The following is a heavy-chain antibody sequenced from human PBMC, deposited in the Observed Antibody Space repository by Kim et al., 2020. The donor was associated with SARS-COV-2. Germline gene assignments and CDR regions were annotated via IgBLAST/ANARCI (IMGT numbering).Heavy chain of an antibody. J-gene: IGHJ4*02. Sequence: YAQEFQGRVTITADESTSTAYMELSSLRSEDTAVYYCARVQGGDGYNLDYWGQGTLVTVSS. CDR3: ARVQGGDGYNLDY. V-gene: IGHV1-69*01. D-gene: IGHD5-12*01.